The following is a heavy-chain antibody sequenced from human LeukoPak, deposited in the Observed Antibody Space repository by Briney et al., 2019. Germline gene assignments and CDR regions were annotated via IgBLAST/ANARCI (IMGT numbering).Heavy chain of an antibody. CDR3: TRTPDGVDY. CDR1: GFTFSSYA. Sequence: GGSLRLSCAASGFTFSSYAMRWVRQAPGKGLEWVSAISGSGGSTYYADSVKGRFTISRNNSKNTLYLQMNSLRAEDTAVYYCTRTPDGVDYWGQGTLVTVSS. CDR2: ISGSGGST. V-gene: IGHV3-23*01. J-gene: IGHJ4*02. D-gene: IGHD1-14*01.